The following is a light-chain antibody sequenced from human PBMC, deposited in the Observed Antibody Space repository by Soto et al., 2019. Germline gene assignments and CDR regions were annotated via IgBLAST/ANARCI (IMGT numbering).Light chain of an antibody. CDR1: SSNIETNT. CDR3: AVWDDNLSGMI. V-gene: IGLV1-44*01. Sequence: QSVLTQPPLASGTPGQRVTISCSGSSSNIETNTVDWYQHLPGTAPKVLIFNNNQRPSGVPDRFSGSKSGTSASLAISGLQSEDEAHYYCAVWDDNLSGMIFGGGTKLTVL. CDR2: NNN. J-gene: IGLJ2*01.